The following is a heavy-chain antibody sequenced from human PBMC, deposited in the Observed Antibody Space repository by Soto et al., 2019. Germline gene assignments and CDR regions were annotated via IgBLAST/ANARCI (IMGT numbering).Heavy chain of an antibody. CDR3: ARSGAYCTSITCLFDSF. CDR1: GYTFTSYA. Sequence: ASVKVSCKASGYTFTSYAMRWVRQATGQGLEWMGWISAYNGNTNYAQKFQDRVTLTTDTSTTTAHMELRNLGSDDTAVYYCARSGAYCTSITCLFDSFWGLGTLVTVSP. J-gene: IGHJ4*02. D-gene: IGHD1-26*01. CDR2: ISAYNGNT. V-gene: IGHV1-18*01.